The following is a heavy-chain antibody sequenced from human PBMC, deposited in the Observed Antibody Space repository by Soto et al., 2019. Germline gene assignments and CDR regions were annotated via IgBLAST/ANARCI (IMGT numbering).Heavy chain of an antibody. Sequence: KPSETLSLTCTASGSSINSSGYYWGWIRQPPGKGLEWIGSMFYGVSTYYNPSLKSRVTVSVDTSKNQFSLNLRSVTAADTAVYYCARLPSRHLVEYWGQGTLVTV. V-gene: IGHV4-39*01. D-gene: IGHD3-16*01. CDR1: GSSINSSGYY. J-gene: IGHJ4*02. CDR3: ARLPSRHLVEY. CDR2: MFYGVST.